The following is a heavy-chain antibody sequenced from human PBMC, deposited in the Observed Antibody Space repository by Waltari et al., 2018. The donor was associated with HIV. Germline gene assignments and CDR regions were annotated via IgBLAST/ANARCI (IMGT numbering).Heavy chain of an antibody. CDR1: GFTFSSYS. J-gene: IGHJ3*02. CDR2: ISRSSSYR. CDR3: ARASSVMVAADDAFDI. V-gene: IGHV3-21*06. Sequence: EVQLVESGGGLVKPGGSLRLSCAASGFTFSSYSMNWVRQAPGKGLEWVSAISRSSSYRYYADSVKCRFTISRDNAKNARDLQMNSLRAEDTAVYYCARASSVMVAADDAFDIWGQGTMVTVSS. D-gene: IGHD2-15*01.